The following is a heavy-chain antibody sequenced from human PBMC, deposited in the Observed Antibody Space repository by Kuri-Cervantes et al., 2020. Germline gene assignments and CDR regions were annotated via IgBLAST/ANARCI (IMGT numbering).Heavy chain of an antibody. Sequence: SLKISCAASGFTFDDYAMHWVRQAPGKGLEWVSGISWNSGSIGYADSVKGRFTISRDNAKNSLYLQMNSLRAEDTALYYCAKEAVRGVSKYYFDYWGQGTLVTVSS. V-gene: IGHV3-9*01. CDR1: GFTFDDYA. CDR2: ISWNSGSI. CDR3: AKEAVRGVSKYYFDY. D-gene: IGHD3-10*01. J-gene: IGHJ4*02.